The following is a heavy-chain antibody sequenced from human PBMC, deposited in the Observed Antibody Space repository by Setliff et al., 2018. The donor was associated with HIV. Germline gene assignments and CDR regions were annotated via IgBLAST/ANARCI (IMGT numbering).Heavy chain of an antibody. CDR1: GGSVSSSSYF. V-gene: IGHV4-39*02. J-gene: IGHJ4*02. CDR3: ARTPGNHYYDRSANFHYFDY. CDR2: IYYSGTT. D-gene: IGHD3-22*01. Sequence: PSETLSLTCTVSGGSVSSSSYFWGWIRQPPGTGLEWIGNIYYSGTTFYNPSLKSRVSISVDTSTDHFSLKLSSVTAADTAVYYCARTPGNHYYDRSANFHYFDYWGQGALVTVSS.